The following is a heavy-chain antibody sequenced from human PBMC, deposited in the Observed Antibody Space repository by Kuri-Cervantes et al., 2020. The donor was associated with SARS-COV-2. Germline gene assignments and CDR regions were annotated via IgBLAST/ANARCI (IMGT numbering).Heavy chain of an antibody. Sequence: SETLSLTCAVSGYSISSGYYWGWIRQPPGKGLEWIGSVYHGGGTYYNPSLKSRVAISVDTSKNHFSLDLSSVTAADTAVYYCARHYCTAPTCQWKTYLDYWGQGTRVTVSS. J-gene: IGHJ4*02. CDR3: ARHYCTAPTCQWKTYLDY. V-gene: IGHV4-38-2*01. CDR1: GYSISSGYY. CDR2: VYHGGGT. D-gene: IGHD2-8*02.